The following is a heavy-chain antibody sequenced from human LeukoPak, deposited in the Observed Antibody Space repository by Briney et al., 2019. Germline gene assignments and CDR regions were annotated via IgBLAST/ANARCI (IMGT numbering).Heavy chain of an antibody. CDR1: GFTVSSNY. CDR3: ARDSHYYGSGSYANLLFNY. J-gene: IGHJ4*02. V-gene: IGHV3-66*01. CDR2: IYSGGST. D-gene: IGHD3-10*01. Sequence: PGGSLRLSCAASGFTVSSNYMSWVRQAPGKGLEWVSVIYSGGSTYYADYVKGRFTISRDNSKNTLYLQMNSLRAEDTAVYYCARDSHYYGSGSYANLLFNYWGQGTLVTVSS.